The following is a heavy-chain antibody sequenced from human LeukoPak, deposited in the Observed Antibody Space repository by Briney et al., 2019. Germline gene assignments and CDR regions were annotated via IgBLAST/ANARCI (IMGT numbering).Heavy chain of an antibody. D-gene: IGHD6-19*01. CDR3: ARADSSGWYAPDY. V-gene: IGHV1-8*01. CDR2: MNPNSGNT. Sequence: ASVNVSCKASGYTFPSYDINWVRQATGQGLEWMGWMNPNSGNTGYAQKFQGRVTMTRNTSISTAYMELSSLRSEDTAVYYCARADSSGWYAPDYWGQGTLVTVSS. J-gene: IGHJ4*02. CDR1: GYTFPSYD.